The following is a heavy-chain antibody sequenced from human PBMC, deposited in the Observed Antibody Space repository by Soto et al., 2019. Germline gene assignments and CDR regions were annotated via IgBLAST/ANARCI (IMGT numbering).Heavy chain of an antibody. V-gene: IGHV4-31*03. Sequence: QVQLQESGPGLVKPSQTLSLTCTVSGVSINTDGLYWNWIRQHPGRGLEWIGSIHYSGTTFDSPSLKSRLSMAVDTSKTEFSLQLSSVTAADTAFSLCARGSYLETSGFSYWFFDIWGRGTLVTVSS. J-gene: IGHJ2*01. D-gene: IGHD3-10*01. CDR1: GVSINTDGLY. CDR2: IHYSGTT. CDR3: ARGSYLETSGFSYWFFDI.